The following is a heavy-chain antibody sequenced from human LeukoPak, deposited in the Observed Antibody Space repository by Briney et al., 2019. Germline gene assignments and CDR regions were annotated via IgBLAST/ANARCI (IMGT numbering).Heavy chain of an antibody. CDR2: IYPGDSDT. CDR1: GYSFTSYW. J-gene: IGHJ5*02. CDR3: ARRVGLGKAPSGPRWFDP. V-gene: IGHV5-51*01. D-gene: IGHD3/OR15-3a*01. Sequence: GESLKISCKGSGYSFTSYWIGWVRQMPGKGLEWMGIIYPGDSDTRYSPSFQGQVTISADKSISTAYLQWSSLKASDTAMYYCARRVGLGKAPSGPRWFDPWGQGTLVTVSS.